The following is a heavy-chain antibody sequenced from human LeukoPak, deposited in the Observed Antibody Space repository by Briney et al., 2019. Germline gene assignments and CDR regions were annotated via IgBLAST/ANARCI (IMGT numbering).Heavy chain of an antibody. Sequence: SETLSLICAVYGVSFRGYYWIWIRQPPGKGLEWFVELNHSGSTNYNPSLKSRVTISVDTSKTQFSLKLSSVTAADTAVYYCARRYYPSIAVAAYGYSGQGTLVTVSS. J-gene: IGHJ4*02. CDR3: ARRYYPSIAVAAYGY. CDR2: LNHSGST. D-gene: IGHD6-19*01. CDR1: GVSFRGYY. V-gene: IGHV4-34*01.